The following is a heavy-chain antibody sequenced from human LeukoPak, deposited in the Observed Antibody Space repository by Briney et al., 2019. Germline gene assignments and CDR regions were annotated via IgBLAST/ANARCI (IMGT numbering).Heavy chain of an antibody. CDR2: IIAILGIA. D-gene: IGHD2-21*02. J-gene: IGHJ3*02. Sequence: SVSVSCKASGGTFSSYAISWVRQAPGQGLEWMGRIIAILGIANYAQKLQGRVTITADKSTGTAYMELSSLRSEETAGYNCARWHVRLPSVVVTDEAFDIWGQGTMVTVSS. CDR1: GGTFSSYA. V-gene: IGHV1-69*10. CDR3: ARWHVRLPSVVVTDEAFDI.